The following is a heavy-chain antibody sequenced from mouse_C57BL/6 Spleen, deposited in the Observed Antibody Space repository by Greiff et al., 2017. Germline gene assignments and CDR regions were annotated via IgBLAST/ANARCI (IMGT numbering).Heavy chain of an antibody. V-gene: IGHV5-16*01. CDR2: INYDGSST. CDR1: GFTFSDYY. Sequence: DVKLVESEGGLVQPGSSMKLSCTASGFTFSDYYMAWVRQVPEKGLEWVANINYDGSSTYYLDSLKSRFIISRDNAKNILYLQMSSLKSEDTATYYCARERTGAFDYWGQGTTLTVSS. D-gene: IGHD4-1*01. CDR3: ARERTGAFDY. J-gene: IGHJ2*01.